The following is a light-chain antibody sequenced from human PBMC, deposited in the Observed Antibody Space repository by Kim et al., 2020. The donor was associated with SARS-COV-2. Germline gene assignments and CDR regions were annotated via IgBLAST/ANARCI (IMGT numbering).Light chain of an antibody. CDR3: QQRSKWPLT. J-gene: IGKJ4*01. V-gene: IGKV3-11*01. CDR2: DAS. CDR1: RSIGDY. Sequence: LSRGERPPPSCWARRSIGDYFAWYQQNPGQATRLLLYDASNRAAGIPARFSGSGSGTDFTLTIDNLEPGDFAVYYCQQRSKWPLTFGEGTKVDIK.